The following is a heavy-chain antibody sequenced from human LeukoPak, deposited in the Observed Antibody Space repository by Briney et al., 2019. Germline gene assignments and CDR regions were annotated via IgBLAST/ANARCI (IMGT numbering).Heavy chain of an antibody. V-gene: IGHV4-34*01. CDR2: VYYGGDA. D-gene: IGHD6-19*01. Sequence: KPSETLSLTCAVYVGSFSGYYWSWIRQPPGKGLEWIGCVYYGGDAYYNPSLKSRVTISADLSKNQFSLSLISVTAADTALYYCARLFSRGWPYYYGLGAWGQGTTVTVSS. CDR3: ARLFSRGWPYYYGLGA. CDR1: VGSFSGYY. J-gene: IGHJ6*02.